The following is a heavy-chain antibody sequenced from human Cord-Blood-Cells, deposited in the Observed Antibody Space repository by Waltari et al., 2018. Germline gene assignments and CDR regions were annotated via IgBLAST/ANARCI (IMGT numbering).Heavy chain of an antibody. CDR2: SNPNSGGT. V-gene: IGHV1-2*02. J-gene: IGHJ6*02. D-gene: IGHD1-26*01. Sequence: QVQLPQSGAEVKKPGASEKVSCKASGYTFTGYYMHWVRQAPGQGLEWMGWSNPNSGGTNYAQKFQGRVTMPRDTSISTAYMELSRMSTYDTAVYYFARDQVGASRRYYDGMDVWGQGTTVTVS. CDR1: GYTFTGYY. CDR3: ARDQVGASRRYYDGMDV.